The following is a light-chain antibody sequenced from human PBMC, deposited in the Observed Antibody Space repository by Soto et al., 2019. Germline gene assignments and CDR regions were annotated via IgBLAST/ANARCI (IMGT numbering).Light chain of an antibody. CDR1: SSDVGGYNY. Sequence: QSVLTQPPSASGSPGQSVTISCTGTSSDVGGYNYVSWYQQYPGKAPKLMIYEVSKRPSGVPDRFSGSKSGNTASLTVSGLQAEDEADYYCQSYDRSLSSPIFGGGTQLTVL. CDR2: EVS. V-gene: IGLV2-8*01. J-gene: IGLJ2*01. CDR3: QSYDRSLSSPI.